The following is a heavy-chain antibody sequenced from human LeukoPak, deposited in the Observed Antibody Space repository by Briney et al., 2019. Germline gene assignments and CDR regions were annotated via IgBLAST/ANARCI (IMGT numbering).Heavy chain of an antibody. CDR3: ARDDISAVADAFDI. J-gene: IGHJ3*02. CDR1: GFSFDEYT. V-gene: IGHV3-74*01. Sequence: PGGSLRLSCAASGFSFDEYTLHWVRQAPGKGLVWVSRINSDGSSTTYADSVKGRFTISRDNAKNTLYLQMNSLRAEDTAVYYCARDDISAVADAFDIWGRGTMVTVSS. D-gene: IGHD6-25*01. CDR2: INSDGSST.